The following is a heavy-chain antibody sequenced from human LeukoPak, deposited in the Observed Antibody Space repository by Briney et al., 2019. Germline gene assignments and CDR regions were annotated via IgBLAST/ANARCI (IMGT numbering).Heavy chain of an antibody. D-gene: IGHD4-17*01. CDR1: GASISSYF. Sequence: SETLSLTCTVSGASISSYFWSWIRQPPGRGLEWIAYIYYGGNTRYNPSHKSRVTISEDTSNSQFSLRLNSVTAADTAVYYCARTVRGDYVDFWGQGTLVTVSS. CDR2: IYYGGNT. J-gene: IGHJ4*02. CDR3: ARTVRGDYVDF. V-gene: IGHV4-59*01.